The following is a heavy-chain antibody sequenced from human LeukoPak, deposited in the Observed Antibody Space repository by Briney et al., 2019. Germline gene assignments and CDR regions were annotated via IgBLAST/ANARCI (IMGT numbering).Heavy chain of an antibody. CDR3: ASGAVVVRGVREDWFDP. V-gene: IGHV1-69*01. CDR1: GGTFSSYA. D-gene: IGHD3-10*01. CDR2: IIPIFGTA. J-gene: IGHJ5*02. Sequence: SVKVSCKASGGTFSSYAISWVRQAPGQGLEWMGGIIPIFGTANYAQKFQGRVTITADESTSTAYMELSSLRSEDTAVYYCASGAVVVRGVREDWFDPWGQGTLVTVSS.